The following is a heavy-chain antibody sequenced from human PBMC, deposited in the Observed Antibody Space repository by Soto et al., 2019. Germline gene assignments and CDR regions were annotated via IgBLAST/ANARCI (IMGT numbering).Heavy chain of an antibody. CDR3: AIGSIVVHSDLFDL. V-gene: IGHV1-46*03. CDR1: GDTITSYY. D-gene: IGHD3-22*01. J-gene: IGHJ5*02. CDR2: INPSGGST. Sequence: SLKGACKASGDTITSYYMHWVRQAPGQGLEWMGIINPSGGSTSYAQKFQGRVTMTRDTSTSTVYMELSSLRSEDTAVYYCAIGSIVVHSDLFDLWRQRTPVIVSS.